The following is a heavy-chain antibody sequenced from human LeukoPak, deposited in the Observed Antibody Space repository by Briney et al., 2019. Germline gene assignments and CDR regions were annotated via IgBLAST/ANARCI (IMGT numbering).Heavy chain of an antibody. Sequence: PGGSLRLSCAASGFTFSSYSMNWVRQAPGKGLEWVSSISSSSSYIYYADSVKGRFTISRDNAKNSLYLQMNSLRGEDTAVYHCARGTTRTNWFDAWGQGTLVTVSS. J-gene: IGHJ5*02. CDR1: GFTFSSYS. V-gene: IGHV3-21*01. CDR2: ISSSSSYI. D-gene: IGHD2-2*01. CDR3: ARGTTRTNWFDA.